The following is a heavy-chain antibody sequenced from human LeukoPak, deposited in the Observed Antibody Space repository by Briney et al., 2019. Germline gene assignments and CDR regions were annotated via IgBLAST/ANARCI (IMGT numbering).Heavy chain of an antibody. J-gene: IGHJ5*01. CDR1: GYTFTSYG. D-gene: IGHD6-6*01. CDR2: ISSYNGNT. V-gene: IGHV1-18*01. CDR3: ARLCSPYWFDS. Sequence: SVKVSCEACGYTFTSYGISCVPQAPGQGLECMVWISSYNGNTKCAQKLQPRDNMTTDTPESTAYMDQRTLRSDDAAVYYCARLCSPYWFDSRLQGTLVTVSS.